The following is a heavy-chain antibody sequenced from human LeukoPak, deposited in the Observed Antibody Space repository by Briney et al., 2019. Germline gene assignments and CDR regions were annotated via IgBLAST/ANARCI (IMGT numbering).Heavy chain of an antibody. CDR2: ISGSGGST. D-gene: IGHD1-7*01. CDR1: GFTFSSYA. J-gene: IGHJ4*02. Sequence: SLRLSXAASGFTFSSYALSWVRQSPGKGLEWVSAISGSGGSTYYADSVKGRFTISRDSSKDTLYLQMNSLRAEDTAVYYCAKFQTRTTLTAFDYWGQGTLVTVSS. CDR3: AKFQTRTTLTAFDY. V-gene: IGHV3-23*01.